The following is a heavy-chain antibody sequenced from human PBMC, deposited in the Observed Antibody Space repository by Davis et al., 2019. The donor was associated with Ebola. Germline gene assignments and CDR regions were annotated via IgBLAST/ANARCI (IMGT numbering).Heavy chain of an antibody. J-gene: IGHJ6*03. Sequence: GESLKISCKGSGYSFTSYWIGWVRQMPGKGLEWMGIIYPGDSDTRYSPSFQGQVTISADKSISTAYLQWSSLKASDTAMYYCARLSYGDFWSGYQGYYYYYYMDVWGKGTTVTVSS. CDR2: IYPGDSDT. V-gene: IGHV5-51*01. CDR1: GYSFTSYW. D-gene: IGHD3-3*01. CDR3: ARLSYGDFWSGYQGYYYYYYMDV.